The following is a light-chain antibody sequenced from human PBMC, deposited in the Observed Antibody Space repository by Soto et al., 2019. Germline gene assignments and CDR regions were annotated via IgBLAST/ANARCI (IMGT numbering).Light chain of an antibody. CDR3: QQYNNWPFS. CDR2: DVS. Sequence: EILMTQSPATLSVSPGERVTLSCRAGQGVTTNFAWYQQKSGQSPRLLIYDVSIRATGVPARFSGTGSETDFILTISGLRSEDSAVYFCQQYNNWPFSFGQGTRLEIK. CDR1: QGVTTN. J-gene: IGKJ5*01. V-gene: IGKV3-15*01.